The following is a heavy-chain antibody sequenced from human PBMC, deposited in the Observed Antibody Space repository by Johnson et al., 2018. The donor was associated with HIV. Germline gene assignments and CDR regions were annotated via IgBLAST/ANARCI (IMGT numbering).Heavy chain of an antibody. D-gene: IGHD6-13*01. CDR3: ARDPRSSSWYYYSNDAFDI. J-gene: IGHJ3*02. V-gene: IGHV3-30-3*01. CDR2: ISYDGSNK. Sequence: QVQLVESGGGLVKPGGSLRLSCAASGFTFSDYYMSWIRQAPGKGLEWVAVISYDGSNKFYADSVKGRFTISRDNSKNTLFLQMNSLRAEDTAVYYCARDPRSSSWYYYSNDAFDIWGQGTMVTVSS. CDR1: GFTFSDYY.